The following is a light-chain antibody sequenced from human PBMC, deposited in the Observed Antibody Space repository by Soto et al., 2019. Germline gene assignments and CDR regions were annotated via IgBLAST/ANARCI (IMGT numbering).Light chain of an antibody. CDR3: QQYGSSGT. V-gene: IGKV3-20*01. Sequence: EIEMTQSPATLSLAPGERATLSCRASQSVSSSYLAWHQQKPGQAPRLLIYGASSRATGIPDRFSGSGSGTDFTLTISRLEPEDFAVYYCQQYGSSGTFGQGTKVDIK. J-gene: IGKJ1*01. CDR1: QSVSSSY. CDR2: GAS.